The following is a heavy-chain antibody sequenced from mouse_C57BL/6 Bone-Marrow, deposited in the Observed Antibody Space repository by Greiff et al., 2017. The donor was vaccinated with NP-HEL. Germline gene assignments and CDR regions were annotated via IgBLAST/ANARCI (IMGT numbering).Heavy chain of an antibody. CDR1: GFTFSDYG. D-gene: IGHD1-1*01. V-gene: IGHV5-15*01. CDR3: ARSHLYYGSSYWYLDV. Sequence: EVKLLESGGGLVQPGGSLKLSCAASGFTFSDYGMAWVRQAPRKGPEWVAFISNLAYSIYYADTVTGRFTISRENAKNTLYLEMSSLRSEDTAMYYCARSHLYYGSSYWYLDVWGTGTTVTVSS. J-gene: IGHJ1*03. CDR2: ISNLAYSI.